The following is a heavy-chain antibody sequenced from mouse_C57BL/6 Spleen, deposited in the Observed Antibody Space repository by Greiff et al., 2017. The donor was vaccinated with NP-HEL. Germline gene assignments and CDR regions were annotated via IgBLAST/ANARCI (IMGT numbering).Heavy chain of an antibody. V-gene: IGHV1-80*01. J-gene: IGHJ2*01. CDR1: GYAFSSYW. D-gene: IGHD2-3*01. CDR3: ARGGYYSLFDY. CDR2: IYPGDGDT. Sequence: QVQLQQSGAELVKPGASVKISCKASGYAFSSYWMNWVKQRPGKGLEWIGQIYPGDGDTNYNGKFKGKATLTADKSSSTAYMQLSSLTSEDSAVYFCARGGYYSLFDYWGQGTTLTVSS.